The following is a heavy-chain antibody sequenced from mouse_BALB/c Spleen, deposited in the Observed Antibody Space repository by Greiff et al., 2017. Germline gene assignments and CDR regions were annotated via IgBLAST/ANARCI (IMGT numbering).Heavy chain of an antibody. CDR2: IDPSDSET. Sequence: QVHVKQSGPQLVRPGASVKISCKASGYSFTSYWMHWVKQRPGQGLEWIGMIDPSDSETRLNQKFKDKATLTVDKSSSTAYMQLSSPTSEDSAVYYCARCNPYARDYWGPGTSVTDSS. V-gene: IGHV1S127*01. CDR1: GYSFTSYW. CDR3: ARCNPYARDY. J-gene: IGHJ4*01.